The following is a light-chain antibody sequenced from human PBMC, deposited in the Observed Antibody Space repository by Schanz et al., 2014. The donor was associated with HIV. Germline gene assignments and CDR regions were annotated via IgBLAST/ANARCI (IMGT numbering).Light chain of an antibody. CDR3: HQYGSTPLT. V-gene: IGKV3-20*01. CDR2: GAS. Sequence: EIVLTQSPGTLSLSPGERVTLSCRASQSVSSNNLAWYQHKPGQAPRLLFFGASSRATGIPDRFSGSGSGTDFTLTISRLEPEDSAVFYCHQYGSTPLTFGGGTKVEIK. J-gene: IGKJ4*01. CDR1: QSVSSNN.